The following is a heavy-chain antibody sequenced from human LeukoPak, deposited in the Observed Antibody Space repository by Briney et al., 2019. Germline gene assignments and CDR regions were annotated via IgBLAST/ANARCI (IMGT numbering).Heavy chain of an antibody. V-gene: IGHV3-30-3*01. J-gene: IGHJ4*02. CDR1: GFTFSSYA. D-gene: IGHD1/OR15-1a*01. CDR3: ARSPNNWGYFDY. Sequence: GGSLRLSCAASGFTFSSYAMHWVRQAPGKGLEWVAVISYDGSNKYYADSVKGRFTISRDNSKNSLYLQMNSLRDEDTAVYYCARSPNNWGYFDYWGQGTLVTVSS. CDR2: ISYDGSNK.